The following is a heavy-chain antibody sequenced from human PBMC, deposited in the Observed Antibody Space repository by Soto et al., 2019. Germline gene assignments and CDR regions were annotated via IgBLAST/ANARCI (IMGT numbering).Heavy chain of an antibody. CDR2: MNPNSGNT. CDR3: ARWYTRGWSALGMDV. CDR1: GYTFTSYD. Sequence: ASVKVSCKASGYTFTSYDITWVRQAPGQGLEWMGWMNPNSGNTGYAQKFQGRVTMTRYTSISTAYMELSSLRSEDTAVYYCARWYTRGWSALGMDVWGQGTTVTVSS. J-gene: IGHJ6*02. V-gene: IGHV1-8*01. D-gene: IGHD6-19*01.